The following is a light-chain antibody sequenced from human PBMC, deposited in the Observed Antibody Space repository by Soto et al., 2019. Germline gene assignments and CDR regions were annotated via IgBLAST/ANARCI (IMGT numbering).Light chain of an antibody. CDR2: GAS. Sequence: EIVLTQSPSTLSLSPRERATRSCRASQSLSNNIYLAWYKQKPGQAPRPLIFGASSRATGIPNWFSGSGSGTDFTLTISRLEPEDFAVYYCQQYGNSPQTFGQGTKVDIK. CDR3: QQYGNSPQT. V-gene: IGKV3-20*01. J-gene: IGKJ1*01. CDR1: QSLSNNIY.